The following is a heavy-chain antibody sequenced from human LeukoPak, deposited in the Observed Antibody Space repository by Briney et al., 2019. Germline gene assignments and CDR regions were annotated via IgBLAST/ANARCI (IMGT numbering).Heavy chain of an antibody. CDR2: IWYDGSNK. CDR1: GFTFSSYG. Sequence: GSLRLSCAASGFTFSSYGMHWVRQAPGKGLEWVAVIWYDGSNKYYADSVKGRFTISRDNAKNSLYLQMNSLRDEDTAVYYCARDRDYAFDYWGQGTLVTVSS. V-gene: IGHV3-33*01. J-gene: IGHJ4*02. D-gene: IGHD4-17*01. CDR3: ARDRDYAFDY.